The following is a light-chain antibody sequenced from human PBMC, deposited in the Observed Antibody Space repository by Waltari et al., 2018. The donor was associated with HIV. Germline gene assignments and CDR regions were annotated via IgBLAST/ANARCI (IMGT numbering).Light chain of an antibody. CDR3: SSYTSSNTLV. J-gene: IGLJ2*01. CDR2: EVS. Sequence: QSALTQPASVSGSPGPSITISCTGTSSDVGRYNYVSWYQQHPGKAPKIIIYEVSYRPSGVSDRFSGSKSGNTASLTISGLQAEDEADYYCSSYTSSNTLVFGGGTKLTVL. CDR1: SSDVGRYNY. V-gene: IGLV2-14*01.